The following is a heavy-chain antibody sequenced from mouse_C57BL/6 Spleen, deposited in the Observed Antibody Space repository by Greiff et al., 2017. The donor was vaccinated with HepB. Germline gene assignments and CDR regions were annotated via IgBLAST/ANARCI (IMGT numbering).Heavy chain of an antibody. CDR1: GFTFTDYY. CDR2: VYPYNGGT. J-gene: IGHJ1*03. CDR3: ARKDYGSSYSWYFDV. V-gene: IGHV1-36*01. Sequence: VQLKQSGPVLVKPGPSVKISCKASGFTFTDYYMHWVKQSHGKSLEWIGLVYPYNGGTSYNQKFKGKATLTVDTSSSTAYMELNSLTSEDSAVYYCARKDYGSSYSWYFDVWGTGTTVTVSS. D-gene: IGHD1-1*01.